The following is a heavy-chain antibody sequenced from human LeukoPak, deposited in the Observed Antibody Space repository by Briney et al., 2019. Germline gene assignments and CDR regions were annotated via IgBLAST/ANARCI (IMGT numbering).Heavy chain of an antibody. J-gene: IGHJ4*02. CDR1: GFIFSNYW. D-gene: IGHD3-22*01. CDR2: IKQHGSEK. V-gene: IGHV3-7*01. CDR3: ARDLTYYYDSSGPEPFDY. Sequence: GGSLRLSCAASGFIFSNYWMTWVRQASGKGLEWVANIKQHGSEKHYVDSVKGRFTISRDDAKSSLYLQMNSLRAEDTAVYYCARDLTYYYDSSGPEPFDYWGQGTLVTVSS.